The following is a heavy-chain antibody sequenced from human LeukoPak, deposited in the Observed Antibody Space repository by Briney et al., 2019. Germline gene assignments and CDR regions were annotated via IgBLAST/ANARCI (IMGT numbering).Heavy chain of an antibody. V-gene: IGHV3-13*01. Sequence: GGSLRLSCAASGFTFSSYDMHWVRQATGKGLEWVSAIGTLGDTDYPDSVKGRFTISRENAKNSVYLQMNNLRAGDTAVYYCARGRNSNYYDSSGYYPYWGQGILVTVSS. D-gene: IGHD3-22*01. J-gene: IGHJ4*02. CDR3: ARGRNSNYYDSSGYYPY. CDR1: GFTFSSYD. CDR2: IGTLGDT.